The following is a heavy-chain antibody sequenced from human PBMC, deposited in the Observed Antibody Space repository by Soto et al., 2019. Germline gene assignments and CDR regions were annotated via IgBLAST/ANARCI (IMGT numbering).Heavy chain of an antibody. J-gene: IGHJ3*02. V-gene: IGHV3-53*01. CDR2: IFSGGTT. CDR1: GFTVSSNY. CDR3: ARDRSRGLVAFDI. D-gene: IGHD2-8*02. Sequence: LRLSCAASGFTVSSNYMSWVRQAPGKGLEWVSLIFSGGTTSYADSVKGRFTISRDNSKNTLYLQMNSLRAEDTALYYCARDRSRGLVAFDIWGQGTMVTVSS.